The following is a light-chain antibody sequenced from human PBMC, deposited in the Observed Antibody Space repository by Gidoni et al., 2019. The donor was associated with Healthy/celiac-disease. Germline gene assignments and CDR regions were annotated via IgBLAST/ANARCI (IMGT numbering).Light chain of an antibody. CDR2: AAS. V-gene: IGKV1-39*01. Sequence: DIQMTQSPSSLSASVGDRVTITCRASQSISSYLNWYQQKPGKAPKLLIYAASSLQSGVPSRFSGSGSGTDFTLTISSLQPEDFATYYCQQSYSTPRTFGQXTEVEIK. CDR3: QQSYSTPRT. J-gene: IGKJ1*01. CDR1: QSISSY.